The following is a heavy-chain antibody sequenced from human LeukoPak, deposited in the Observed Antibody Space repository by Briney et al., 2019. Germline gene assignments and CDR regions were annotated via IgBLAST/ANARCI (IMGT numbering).Heavy chain of an antibody. D-gene: IGHD3-3*01. CDR1: GFTFSSYA. CDR3: AKGSVYDFWSGYSRHLNY. V-gene: IGHV3-23*01. Sequence: GGSLRLSCAASGFTFSSYAMSWVRQATGKGLEWGSAISGSGGSTYYADSVKGRFTISRDNSKNTLYLQMNSLGAEDTAVYYCAKGSVYDFWSGYSRHLNYWGQGTLVTVSS. CDR2: ISGSGGST. J-gene: IGHJ4*02.